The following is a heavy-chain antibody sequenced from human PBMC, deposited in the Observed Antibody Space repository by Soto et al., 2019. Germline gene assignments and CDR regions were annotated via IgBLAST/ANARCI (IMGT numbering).Heavy chain of an antibody. D-gene: IGHD5-12*01. CDR3: AKDRGRSGYDFGAFDI. Sequence: GGSLRLSCAASGFTFSSYAMSWVRQAPGKGLEWVSAISGSGGSTYYADSVKGRFTISRDNSKNTLFLQMNSLRAEDTAVYYCAKDRGRSGYDFGAFDIWGQGTMVTVSS. CDR1: GFTFSSYA. CDR2: ISGSGGST. V-gene: IGHV3-23*01. J-gene: IGHJ3*02.